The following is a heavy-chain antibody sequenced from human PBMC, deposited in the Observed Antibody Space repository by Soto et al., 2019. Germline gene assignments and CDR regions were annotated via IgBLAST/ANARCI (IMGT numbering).Heavy chain of an antibody. D-gene: IGHD2-8*01. J-gene: IGHJ3*02. CDR3: ARERCTNGVCYRWVKNAFDI. CDR2: IIPIFGTR. Sequence: SVKVSCKASGYSFSFYGINWVRQAPGQGLEWLGRIIPIFGTRDYAQKFQGRVTITADESTSTAYMELSSLRSEDTAVYYCARERCTNGVCYRWVKNAFDIWGQGTMVTVSS. V-gene: IGHV1-69*13. CDR1: GYSFSFYG.